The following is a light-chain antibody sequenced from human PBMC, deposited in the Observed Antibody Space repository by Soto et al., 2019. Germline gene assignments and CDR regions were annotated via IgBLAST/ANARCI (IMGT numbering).Light chain of an antibody. J-gene: IGKJ1*01. CDR1: PSLLESSTVHSN. CDR3: QQYNNWPRP. Sequence: DVMMTQSASMAVSLGERTTIPCKSSPSLLESSTVHSNLAWYQQKPGQPPRLLIYGASTRETGVPDRFSGSGSGTEFTLTISSLQSEDFAVYYCQQYNNWPRPFGQVTNVDVK. CDR2: GAS. V-gene: IGKV4-1*01.